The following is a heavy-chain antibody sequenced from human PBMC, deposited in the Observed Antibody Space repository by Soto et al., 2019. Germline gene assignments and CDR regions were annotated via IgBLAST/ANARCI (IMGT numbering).Heavy chain of an antibody. V-gene: IGHV4-39*01. Sequence: QLQLQESGPGLVKPSETLSLTCTVSGGSISSSSYYWGWIRQPPGKGLEWIGSIYYSGSTYYNPSLKSRVTISVYTSKNQFSLKLSSVTAADTAVYYCARRGAKPVNPRPIVAYDYWGQGTLVTVSS. CDR3: ARRGAKPVNPRPIVAYDY. J-gene: IGHJ4*02. D-gene: IGHD3-22*01. CDR2: IYYSGST. CDR1: GGSISSSSYY.